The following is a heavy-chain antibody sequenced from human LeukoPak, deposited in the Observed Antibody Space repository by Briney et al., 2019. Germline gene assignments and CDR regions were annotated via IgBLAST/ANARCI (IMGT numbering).Heavy chain of an antibody. J-gene: IGHJ4*02. CDR1: GYTFTGYY. CDR2: INPNSGGT. CDR3: ARESGFDWNFDLDY. D-gene: IGHD1-7*01. V-gene: IGHV1-2*02. Sequence: ASVTVSFTASGYTFTGYYMHWVRQAPAQGLEGVGWINPNSGGTNYPQKFQGRVTMTRDTSISTAYMELSRLRSDDTAMYYCARESGFDWNFDLDYWGQGTLVTVSS.